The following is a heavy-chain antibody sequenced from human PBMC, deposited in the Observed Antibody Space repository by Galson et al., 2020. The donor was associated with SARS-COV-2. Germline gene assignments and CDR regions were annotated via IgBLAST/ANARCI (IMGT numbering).Heavy chain of an antibody. CDR2: IFYTGST. CDR1: GDSLTHGNYY. J-gene: IGHJ4*02. D-gene: IGHD2-21*02. CDR3: ARVTIAPTALIGPYSFDF. Sequence: ASETLSLTCTVSGDSLTHGNYYWSWIRQPPGKGLEWIGYIFYTGSTYYSPSLQSRLVLSVDVSNNQFSLRLSSVTAADTAVYYCARVTIAPTALIGPYSFDFWGQGTLVTVSS. V-gene: IGHV4-30-4*01.